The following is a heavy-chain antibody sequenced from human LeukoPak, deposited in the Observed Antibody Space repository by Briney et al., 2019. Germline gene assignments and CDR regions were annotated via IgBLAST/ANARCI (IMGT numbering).Heavy chain of an antibody. J-gene: IGHJ5*02. CDR1: GGSISSYY. CDR3: ARDSYCSSTSCYRDWFDP. CDR2: IYTSGST. Sequence: SETLSLTCTVSGGSISSYYWSWIRQPAGKGLEWIGRIYTSGSTNYNPSLKSRVTMSVDTSKNQFSLKLSSVTAADTAVYYCARDSYCSSTSCYRDWFDPWGQGTLVTVSS. V-gene: IGHV4-4*07. D-gene: IGHD2-2*01.